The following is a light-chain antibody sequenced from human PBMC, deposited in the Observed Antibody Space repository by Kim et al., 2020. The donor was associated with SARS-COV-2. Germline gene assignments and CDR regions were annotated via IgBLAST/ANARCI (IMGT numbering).Light chain of an antibody. Sequence: PGQTARINCSGDALPRHYAYWYQQRPGLAPVLIIYQDTERPSKIPERFSASSSGTTVTLTISGVQAEDEADYYCQSADSSGTYVIFGGGTQLTVL. CDR3: QSADSSGTYVI. J-gene: IGLJ2*01. CDR1: ALPRHY. CDR2: QDT. V-gene: IGLV3-25*03.